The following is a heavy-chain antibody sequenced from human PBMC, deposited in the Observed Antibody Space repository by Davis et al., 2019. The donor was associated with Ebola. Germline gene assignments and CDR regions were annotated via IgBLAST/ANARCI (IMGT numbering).Heavy chain of an antibody. J-gene: IGHJ5*02. CDR1: GGSFSGYS. CDR2: ITHTGST. Sequence: MPSETLSLTCAVYGGSFSGYSWYWIRQPPGKGLEWIGEITHTGSTKYNPSLKSRVTISVDTSKNQFSLKLSSVTAADTAVYYCARAGGSYYLNRFDPWGQGTLVTVSS. CDR3: ARAGGSYYLNRFDP. D-gene: IGHD1-26*01. V-gene: IGHV4-34*01.